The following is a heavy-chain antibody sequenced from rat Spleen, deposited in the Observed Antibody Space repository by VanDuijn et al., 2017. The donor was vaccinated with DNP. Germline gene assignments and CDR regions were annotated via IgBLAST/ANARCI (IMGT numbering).Heavy chain of an antibody. J-gene: IGHJ2*01. CDR1: GFTFSTYD. CDR2: ISYDGSST. CDR3: TTEAGDY. V-gene: IGHV5-7*01. Sequence: EVQQVESVGCLVQPGSSMKLSCEASGFTFSTYDMAWVRQAPKKGLEWVATISYDGSSTYDRDSVKGRFTISRDNSKSTLYLQMDSLRSEDTATYYCTTEAGDYWGQGVMVTVSS. D-gene: IGHD1-4*01.